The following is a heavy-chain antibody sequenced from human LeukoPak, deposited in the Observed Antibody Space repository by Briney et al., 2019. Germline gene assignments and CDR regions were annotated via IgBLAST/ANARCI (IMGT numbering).Heavy chain of an antibody. V-gene: IGHV3-21*01. J-gene: IGHJ4*02. D-gene: IGHD6-13*01. CDR1: GFTFSSYS. Sequence: GGSLRLSCAASGFTFSSYSMNWVRQAPGKGLEWVSSISSSSYIYYADSVKGRFTISRDNAKNSLYLQMNSLRAEDTAVYYCARDALIAAVDFDYWGQGTLVTVSS. CDR3: ARDALIAAVDFDY. CDR2: ISSSSYI.